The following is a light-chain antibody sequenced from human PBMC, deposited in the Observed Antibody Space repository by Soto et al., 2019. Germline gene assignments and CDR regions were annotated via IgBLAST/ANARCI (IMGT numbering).Light chain of an antibody. CDR1: QGISTY. Sequence: DIQLTQSPSFLSASVGDRVTITCRASQGISTYLAWYQQKPGKAPKLLIYAASTLQSGVPSRFSGSGSGTEFTLTISSLQPEDFATYYCQQFNSYPPWTFGQGTE. CDR3: QQFNSYPPWT. CDR2: AAS. J-gene: IGKJ1*01. V-gene: IGKV1-9*01.